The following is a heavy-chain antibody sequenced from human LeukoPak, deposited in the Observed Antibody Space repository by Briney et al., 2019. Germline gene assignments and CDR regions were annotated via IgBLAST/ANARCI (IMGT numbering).Heavy chain of an antibody. J-gene: IGHJ6*03. CDR1: GGSISGYY. Sequence: SETLSLTCTVSGGSISGYYWSWIRQAPGKGLEWIGYNYYSGSPDYNPSLKSRVTISVDTSKNQLSLKLSSVTAADTAVYYCARVSDSSSWYGVGDYYYMDVWGKGTTVTVSS. CDR3: ARVSDSSSWYGVGDYYYMDV. D-gene: IGHD6-13*01. V-gene: IGHV4-59*01. CDR2: NYYSGSP.